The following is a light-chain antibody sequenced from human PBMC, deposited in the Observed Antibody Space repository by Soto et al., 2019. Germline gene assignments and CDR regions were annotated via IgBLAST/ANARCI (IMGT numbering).Light chain of an antibody. CDR3: QQSYSTPPYT. V-gene: IGKV4-1*01. CDR1: QSVLYSSNSKNY. Sequence: DSVMTQSPDSLAVSLGERATINCKSSQSVLYSSNSKNYLAWYQQKPGKAPKFLIYAVSNLQSGVPSRFSGSGSGTDFTLTISSLQPEDFATYYCQQSYSTPPYTFGQGTKV. J-gene: IGKJ2*01. CDR2: AVS.